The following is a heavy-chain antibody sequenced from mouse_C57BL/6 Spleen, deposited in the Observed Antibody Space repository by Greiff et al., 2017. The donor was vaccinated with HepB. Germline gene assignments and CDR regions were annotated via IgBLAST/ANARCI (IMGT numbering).Heavy chain of an antibody. CDR3: ARTYYYGSSLYAMDY. J-gene: IGHJ4*01. CDR2: INPSTGGT. V-gene: IGHV1-42*01. D-gene: IGHD1-1*01. Sequence: EVKLQESGPELVKPGASVKISCKASGYSFTGYYMNWVKQSPEKSLEWIGEINPSTGGTTYNQKFKAKATLTVDKSSSTAYMQLKSLTSEDSAVYYCARTYYYGSSLYAMDYWGQGTSVTVSS. CDR1: GYSFTGYY.